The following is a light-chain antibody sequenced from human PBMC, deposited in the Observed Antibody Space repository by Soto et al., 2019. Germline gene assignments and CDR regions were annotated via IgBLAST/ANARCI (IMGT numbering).Light chain of an antibody. Sequence: DIQMTQSPSALSASVGDRVTITCQASRDISNHLNWFQQKPGKAPKLLIYDASNLEIGVPSRFSGSGSGTDFTLSISSLQPEDIATYYCQQYESLPLTFGGGTKVEIK. V-gene: IGKV1-33*01. J-gene: IGKJ4*01. CDR3: QQYESLPLT. CDR1: RDISNH. CDR2: DAS.